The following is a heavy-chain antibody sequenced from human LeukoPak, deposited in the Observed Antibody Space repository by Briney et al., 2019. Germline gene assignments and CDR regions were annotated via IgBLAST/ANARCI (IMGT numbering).Heavy chain of an antibody. V-gene: IGHV3-7*01. CDR1: EFTFSSHQ. CDR2: ITQDGSEK. D-gene: IGHD2-15*01. Sequence: PGGSLRLSCAASEFTFSSHQMSWVRQAPGKGLEWGAKITQDGSEKYYMDSVKGRFIISRDNGKNSLYLQMNSLRVEDTAVYYCARDWRQDNAFDLWGQGTMVTVSS. J-gene: IGHJ3*01. CDR3: ARDWRQDNAFDL.